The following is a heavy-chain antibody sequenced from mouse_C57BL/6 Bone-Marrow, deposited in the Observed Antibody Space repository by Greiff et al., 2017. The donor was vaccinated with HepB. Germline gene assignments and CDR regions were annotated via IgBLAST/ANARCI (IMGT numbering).Heavy chain of an antibody. D-gene: IGHD3-2*02. CDR2: ISDGGSYT. J-gene: IGHJ4*01. Sequence: DVMLVESGGGLVKPGGSLKLSCAASGFTFSSYAMSWVRQTPEKRLEWVATISDGGSYTYYPDNVKGRFTISRDNAKNNLYLQMSHLKSEDTAMYYCARALDSSGYGYAMDYWGQGTSVTVSS. CDR3: ARALDSSGYGYAMDY. CDR1: GFTFSSYA. V-gene: IGHV5-4*03.